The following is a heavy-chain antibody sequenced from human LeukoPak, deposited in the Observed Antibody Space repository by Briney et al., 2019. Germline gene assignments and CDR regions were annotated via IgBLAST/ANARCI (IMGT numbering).Heavy chain of an antibody. CDR1: GFSFSKSS. CDR2: ISIGSSPYT. D-gene: IGHD3-10*01. Sequence: GGSLRLSCAAPGFSFSKSSMLWFRQAPGKGLEWVSSISIGSSPYTYYADSLKGRFTISRDNAKNSVCLQMNSLRPEDTAVYYCASYTLWYGDSWGQGTLVTVSS. J-gene: IGHJ4*02. V-gene: IGHV3-21*06. CDR3: ASYTLWYGDS.